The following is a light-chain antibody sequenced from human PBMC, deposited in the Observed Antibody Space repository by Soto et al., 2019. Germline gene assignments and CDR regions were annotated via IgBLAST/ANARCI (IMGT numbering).Light chain of an antibody. Sequence: EIVLTQSPGTLSLSPGERATLSCRASQSVSSSYLAWYQQRPGQAPRLLIYGASSRATGIPDRFSGSGSGTDFTLTISRLEPEDSAVYYCQQRSNWPTFGQGTRLEIK. V-gene: IGKV3D-20*02. J-gene: IGKJ5*01. CDR2: GAS. CDR1: QSVSSSY. CDR3: QQRSNWPT.